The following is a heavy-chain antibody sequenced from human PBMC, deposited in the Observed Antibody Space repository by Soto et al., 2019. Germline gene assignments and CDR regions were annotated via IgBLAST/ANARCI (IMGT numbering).Heavy chain of an antibody. V-gene: IGHV4-34*01. CDR1: GGSFSCYY. Sequence: SETLSLTCAVYGGSFSCYYWSWIRQPPGKGMEWIVELNNGGRPNYNPSIKSGFTIELDTSKKQLSLKLSSVTAADTAVYYCERDHVGSSGHLSDYWGQGTLVTVSA. D-gene: IGHD3-10*01. CDR3: ERDHVGSSGHLSDY. J-gene: IGHJ4*02. CDR2: LNNGGRP.